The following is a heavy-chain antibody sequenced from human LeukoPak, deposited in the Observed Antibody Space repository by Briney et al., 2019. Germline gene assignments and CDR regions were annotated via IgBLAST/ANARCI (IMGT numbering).Heavy chain of an antibody. CDR1: GGTFSSYA. Sequence: GASVKVSCKASGGTFSSYAISWVRQAPGQGLEWMGGIIPIFGTANYAQKFQGGVTITADKSTSTAYMELSSLRSEDTAVYYCARDGMTYYYDSSGYNWFDPWGQGTPVTVSS. CDR2: IIPIFGTA. J-gene: IGHJ5*02. CDR3: ARDGMTYYYDSSGYNWFDP. V-gene: IGHV1-69*06. D-gene: IGHD3-22*01.